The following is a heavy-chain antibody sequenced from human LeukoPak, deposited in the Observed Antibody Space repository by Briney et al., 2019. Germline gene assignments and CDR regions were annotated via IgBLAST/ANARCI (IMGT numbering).Heavy chain of an antibody. CDR1: GGSFSGYY. J-gene: IGHJ4*02. CDR2: INHSGST. CDR3: ARGATKSGGYPYYFDY. V-gene: IGHV4-34*01. Sequence: SETLSLTCAVYGGSFSGYYWSWIRQPPGKGLEWIGEINHSGSTNYNPSLKSRVTISVDTSKNQFSLKLSSVTAADTAVYYCARGATKSGGYPYYFDYWGQGTLVTVSS. D-gene: IGHD3-22*01.